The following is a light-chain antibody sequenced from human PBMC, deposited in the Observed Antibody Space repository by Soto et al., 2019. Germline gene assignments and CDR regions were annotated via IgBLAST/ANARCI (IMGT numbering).Light chain of an antibody. CDR1: TSDVGVYNY. Sequence: QSPLTQPASVSGSPGQSITLPCTGTTSDVGVYNYASWYQQHPAKAPKLMIYEVSNRPSGVSNRVSGSKSGNTASLTISGLQAEDGADYYCSSYTSSSTAVFGTGTKLTVL. V-gene: IGLV2-14*01. J-gene: IGLJ1*01. CDR2: EVS. CDR3: SSYTSSSTAV.